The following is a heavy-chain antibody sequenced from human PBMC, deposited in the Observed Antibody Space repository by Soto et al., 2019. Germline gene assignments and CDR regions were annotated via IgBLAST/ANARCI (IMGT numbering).Heavy chain of an antibody. Sequence: SETLSLTCAVSGGSISSGGYSWSWIRQPPGKGLEWIGYIYHSGSTYYNPSLKSRVTISVDRSKNQFSLKLSSVTAADTAVYYCARAGYCSGGSCYSGNWFDPWGQGTLVTVSS. J-gene: IGHJ5*02. CDR1: GGSISSGGYS. CDR2: IYHSGST. D-gene: IGHD2-15*01. CDR3: ARAGYCSGGSCYSGNWFDP. V-gene: IGHV4-30-2*01.